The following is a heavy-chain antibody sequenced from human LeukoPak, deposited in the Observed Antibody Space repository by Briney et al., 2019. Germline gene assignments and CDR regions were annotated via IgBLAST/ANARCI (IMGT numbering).Heavy chain of an antibody. Sequence: SETLSLTCTVSGGSISSSSYYWGWIRQPPGKGLEWIGSIYYSGSTYYNPSLKGRVTISVDTSKNQFSLKLSSVTAADTAVYYCARTGYSSGWSWGQGTLVTVSS. CDR3: ARTGYSSGWS. V-gene: IGHV4-39*01. D-gene: IGHD6-19*01. J-gene: IGHJ5*02. CDR1: GGSISSSSYY. CDR2: IYYSGST.